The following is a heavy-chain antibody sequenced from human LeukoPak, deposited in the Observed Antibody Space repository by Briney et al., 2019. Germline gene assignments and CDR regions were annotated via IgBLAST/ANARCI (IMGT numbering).Heavy chain of an antibody. CDR3: ARNPIVGCSGGSCKPYYYYGMDV. J-gene: IGHJ6*02. CDR2: INAGNGNT. D-gene: IGHD2-15*01. Sequence: ASVKVSCKASGYTFTSYAMHWVRQAPGQRLEWMGWINAGNGNTKYSQKFQGRVTITRDTSAGTAYMELSSLRSEDTAVYYCARNPIVGCSGGSCKPYYYYGMDVWGQGTTVTVSS. V-gene: IGHV1-3*01. CDR1: GYTFTSYA.